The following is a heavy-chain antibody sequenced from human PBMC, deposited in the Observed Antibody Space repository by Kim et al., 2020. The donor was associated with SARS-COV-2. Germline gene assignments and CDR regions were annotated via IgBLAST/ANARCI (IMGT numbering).Heavy chain of an antibody. D-gene: IGHD6-19*01. V-gene: IGHV3-23*01. Sequence: GGSLRLSCAASGFTFSSYAMSWVRQAPGKGLEWVSAISGSGGSTYYADSVKGRFTISRDNSKNTLYLQMNSLRAEDTAVYYCAKVVGIAVAGLYGMDVWGQGTTVTVSS. CDR2: ISGSGGST. CDR3: AKVVGIAVAGLYGMDV. J-gene: IGHJ6*02. CDR1: GFTFSSYA.